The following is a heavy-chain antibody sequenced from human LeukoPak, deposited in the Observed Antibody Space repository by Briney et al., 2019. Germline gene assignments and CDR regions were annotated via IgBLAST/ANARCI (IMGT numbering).Heavy chain of an antibody. J-gene: IGHJ5*02. Sequence: ASVKVSCKAPGYTFTGYYMHWVRQAPGQGLEWMGRINPNSGGTNYAQKFQGRVTMTRDTSISTAYMELSRLRSDDTAVYYCARDLPPYSSGWYMEYWFDPWGQGTLVTVSS. CDR1: GYTFTGYY. CDR3: ARDLPPYSSGWYMEYWFDP. CDR2: INPNSGGT. V-gene: IGHV1-2*06. D-gene: IGHD6-19*01.